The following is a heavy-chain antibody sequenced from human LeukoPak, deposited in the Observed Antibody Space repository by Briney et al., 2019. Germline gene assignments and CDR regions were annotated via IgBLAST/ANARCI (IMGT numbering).Heavy chain of an antibody. D-gene: IGHD2-15*01. CDR1: GFTVSSNY. V-gene: IGHV3-53*01. J-gene: IGHJ4*02. Sequence: EGSLRLSCAASGFTVSSNYMSWVRQAPGKGLEWVSVIYGGGSTYYADSVKGRFTISRDNSKNTLYLQMNSLRAEDTAVYYCAREPPQYCSGGSCSEGLYYWGQGTLVTVSS. CDR3: AREPPQYCSGGSCSEGLYY. CDR2: IYGGGST.